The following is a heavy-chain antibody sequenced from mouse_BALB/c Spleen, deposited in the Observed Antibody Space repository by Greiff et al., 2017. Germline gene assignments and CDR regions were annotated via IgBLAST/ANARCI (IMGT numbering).Heavy chain of an antibody. CDR1: GFTFSSYG. Sequence: EVKLVESGGGLVQPGGSLKLSCAASGFTFSSYGMSWVRQTPDKRLELVATINSNGGSTYYPDSVKGRFTIARDNAKNTLYLQMSSLKSEDTAMYYCARDHLPSYFDYWGQGTTLTVSS. D-gene: IGHD6-1*01. CDR3: ARDHLPSYFDY. CDR2: INSNGGST. J-gene: IGHJ2*01. V-gene: IGHV5-6-3*01.